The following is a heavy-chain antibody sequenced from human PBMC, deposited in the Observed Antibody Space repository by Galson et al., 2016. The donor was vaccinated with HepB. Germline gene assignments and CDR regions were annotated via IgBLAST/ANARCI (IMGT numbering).Heavy chain of an antibody. CDR3: ARGGIGLSETPNTFDY. CDR2: IIPIFPRP. CDR1: GGTFRDYP. D-gene: IGHD1-1*01. J-gene: IGHJ4*02. Sequence: SVKVSCKASGGTFRDYPINWVRQAPGQGLEWMGGIIPIFPRPNYAQKFQGRLTISADKSTNTAYMEWSSLTSGDTAVYYCARGGIGLSETPNTFDYWGQGTLVTVSS. V-gene: IGHV1-69*06.